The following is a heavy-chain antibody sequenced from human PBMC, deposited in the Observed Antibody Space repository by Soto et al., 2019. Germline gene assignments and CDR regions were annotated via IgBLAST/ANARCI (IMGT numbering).Heavy chain of an antibody. D-gene: IGHD1-26*01. CDR3: VRDLGGHIVDY. J-gene: IGHJ4*02. CDR2: ISGYNGNT. CDR1: GYTFTSYG. Sequence: QVQLVQSGAEVKKPGASVKVSCKASGYTFTSYGISWVRQAPGQGLEWMGWISGYNGNTKYAQRLQGGVTMTTNTSPSTAYVELRSLRSDDTAVYYCVRDLGGHIVDYWGQGTLVTVAS. V-gene: IGHV1-18*01.